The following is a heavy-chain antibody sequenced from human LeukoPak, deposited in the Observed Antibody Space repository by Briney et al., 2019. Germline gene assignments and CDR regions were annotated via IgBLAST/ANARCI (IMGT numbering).Heavy chain of an antibody. D-gene: IGHD1-14*01. CDR2: ISGSGGST. J-gene: IGHJ5*02. Sequence: GGSLRLSCAASGSTFSSYAMSWVRQAPGKGLGWVSAISGSGGSTYYADSVKGRFTISRDNSKNTLYLQMNSLRAEDTAVYYCAKDLTGTYNWFDPWGQGTLVTVSS. CDR3: AKDLTGTYNWFDP. V-gene: IGHV3-23*01. CDR1: GSTFSSYA.